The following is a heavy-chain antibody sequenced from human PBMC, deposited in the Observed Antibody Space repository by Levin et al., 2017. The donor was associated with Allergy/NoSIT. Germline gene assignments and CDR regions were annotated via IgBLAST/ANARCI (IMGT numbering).Heavy chain of an antibody. CDR2: IYYSGST. CDR3: AGSIRPQHEAFDI. J-gene: IGHJ3*02. V-gene: IGHV4-39*02. D-gene: IGHD3-10*01. Sequence: GSLRLSCTVSGGSISSSSYYWGWIRQPPGKGLEWIGTIYYSGSTYYNPSLKSRVTISVDTSKNHFSLKLSSVTAADTAVYYCAGSIRPQHEAFDIWGQGTMVTVSS. CDR1: GGSISSSSYY.